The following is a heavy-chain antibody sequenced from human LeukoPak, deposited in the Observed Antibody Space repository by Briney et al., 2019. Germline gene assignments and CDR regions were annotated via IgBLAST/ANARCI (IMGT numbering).Heavy chain of an antibody. CDR1: GYTFTSYY. V-gene: IGHV1-46*01. Sequence: GASVKVSCKASGYTFTSYYMHWVRQAPGQGLEWMGIINPSGGSTSYAQKFQGRVTMTRDMSTSTVYMELSSLRSEDTAVYYCAKDRESYYYDSSGYYVVLLAFDYWGQGTLVTVSS. CDR2: INPSGGST. D-gene: IGHD3-22*01. J-gene: IGHJ4*02. CDR3: AKDRESYYYDSSGYYVVLLAFDY.